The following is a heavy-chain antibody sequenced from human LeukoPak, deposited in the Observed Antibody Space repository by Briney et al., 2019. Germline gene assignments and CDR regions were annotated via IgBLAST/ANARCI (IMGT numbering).Heavy chain of an antibody. CDR2: IYTSGST. V-gene: IGHV4-4*07. J-gene: IGHJ5*02. Sequence: PSETLSLTCTVSGGSISSYYWSWIRQPAGKGLEWIGRIYTSGSTNYNPSLKSRVTMSVDTSKNQFSLKLSSVTAADTAVYYCARDRSIAAAGIEDWFDPWGQGTPVTVSS. CDR1: GGSISSYY. CDR3: ARDRSIAAAGIEDWFDP. D-gene: IGHD6-13*01.